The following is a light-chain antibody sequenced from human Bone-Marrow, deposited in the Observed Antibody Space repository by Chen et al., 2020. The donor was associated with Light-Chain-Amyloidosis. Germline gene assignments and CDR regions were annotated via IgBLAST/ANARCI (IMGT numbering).Light chain of an antibody. J-gene: IGLJ2*01. CDR3: QSADSSGTYEVI. V-gene: IGLV3-25*03. CDR2: RDT. CDR1: DLPRKY. Sequence: YELPQPPSVSVPPGQPPRTTGPGEDLPRKYAYWYQQKPGQAPVLVIHRDTERPSGISERFSGSSSGTTATLTISGVQAEDEADYHCQSADSSGTYEVIFGGGTKLTVL.